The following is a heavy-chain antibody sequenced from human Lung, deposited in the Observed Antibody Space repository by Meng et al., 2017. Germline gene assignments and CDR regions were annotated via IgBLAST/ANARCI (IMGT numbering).Heavy chain of an antibody. J-gene: IGHJ4*02. V-gene: IGHV4-34*01. Sequence: QVLLQQWGAGLLKPSETLALTCVVSGGSFSDYYWIWIRQPLGQGLEWIGEINHSGSTNYTPSLESRATISVDTSQTNLSLKLSSVTAADSAVYYCARGPTTMAHDFDYWGQGTLVTVSS. D-gene: IGHD4-11*01. CDR3: ARGPTTMAHDFDY. CDR1: GGSFSDYY. CDR2: INHSGST.